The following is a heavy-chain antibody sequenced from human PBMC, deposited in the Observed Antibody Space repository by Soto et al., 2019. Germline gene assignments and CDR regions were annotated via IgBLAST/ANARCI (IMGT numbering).Heavy chain of an antibody. CDR2: ISGSGGST. Sequence: GGSLRLSCAASGFTFSGYAMIWVRQAPGKGLEWVSAISGSGGSTYYADSVKGRFTTSRDNSKNTLYLQMNSLRAEDTAVYYCAKVGPMGVVVTYFDYWGQGTLVTVSS. V-gene: IGHV3-23*01. CDR1: GFTFSGYA. CDR3: AKVGPMGVVVTYFDY. J-gene: IGHJ4*02. D-gene: IGHD3-22*01.